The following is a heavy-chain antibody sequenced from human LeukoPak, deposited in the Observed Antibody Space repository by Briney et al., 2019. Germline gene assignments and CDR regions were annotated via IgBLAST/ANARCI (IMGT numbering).Heavy chain of an antibody. CDR2: IKQDGSEQ. D-gene: IGHD1-26*01. Sequence: GGSLRLSCTVSGFTFGDYAMSWIRQAPGKGLEWVANIKQDGSEQYYVDSVKGRFTISRDNAKNSLYLQMNSLRAEDTAVYYCASSIVGATYDYWGQGTLVTVSS. J-gene: IGHJ4*02. V-gene: IGHV3-7*03. CDR3: ASSIVGATYDY. CDR1: GFTFGDYA.